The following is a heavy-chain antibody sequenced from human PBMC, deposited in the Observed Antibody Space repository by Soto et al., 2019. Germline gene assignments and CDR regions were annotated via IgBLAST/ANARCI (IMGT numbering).Heavy chain of an antibody. CDR2: INPATGNT. J-gene: IGHJ5*02. CDR1: GYSFATYA. D-gene: IGHD1-1*01. Sequence: QVQLVQSGAEVKKPGNSVKVSCKASGYSFATYAIHWVRQAPGQGLEWMGWINPATGNTEYSDKFQDRVTFTRDTSATTAYMELRGLRSEDTAVYYCARRYKSAGWLEPWGQGTLVTVSS. CDR3: ARRYKSAGWLEP. V-gene: IGHV1-3*01.